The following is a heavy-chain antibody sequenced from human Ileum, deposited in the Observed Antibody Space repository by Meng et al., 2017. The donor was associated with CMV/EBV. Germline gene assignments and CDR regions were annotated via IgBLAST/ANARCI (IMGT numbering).Heavy chain of an antibody. J-gene: IGHJ4*02. CDR3: TRKRWLQCAY. V-gene: IGHV4-34*01. D-gene: IGHD5-24*01. CDR2: INHSGST. Sequence: SETLSLTCAVYGGSFSGYYWSWIRQPPGKGLEWIGEINHSGSTNYNPSLKSRVTISVDTSKNQFSLKLSSVTAADTAVYYCTRKRWLQCAYWGQGTLVTVSS. CDR1: GGSFSGYY.